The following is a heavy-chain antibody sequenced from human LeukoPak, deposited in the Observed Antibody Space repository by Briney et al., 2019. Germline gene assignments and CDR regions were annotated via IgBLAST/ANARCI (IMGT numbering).Heavy chain of an antibody. V-gene: IGHV1-18*01. J-gene: IGHJ5*02. Sequence: ASVKVSCKASGYTFTSYGISWVRQAPGQGLEWMGWISAYNGNTNYAQKLQGRVTMTTDTSTSTAYMELRSLRSDDTAVYYCAREAIVQVAALTNWFDPWGQRTLVTVSS. CDR3: AREAIVQVAALTNWFDP. CDR1: GYTFTSYG. D-gene: IGHD2-15*01. CDR2: ISAYNGNT.